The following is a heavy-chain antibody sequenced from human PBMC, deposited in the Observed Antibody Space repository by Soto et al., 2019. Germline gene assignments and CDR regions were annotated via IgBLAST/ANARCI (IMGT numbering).Heavy chain of an antibody. CDR3: VRQSCSNGVCFTDH. CDR2: IYPGDSDT. D-gene: IGHD2-8*01. Sequence: EVHLVQSGAEVKKPGESLDISCTASGYMYGTHWIAWVRQMPGKGLEWMGIIYPGDSDTRYSPSFQGHVSISADKSTRTAYLQWSSLKASDTAMYYCVRQSCSNGVCFTDHWGQGTLVTVSS. J-gene: IGHJ5*02. V-gene: IGHV5-51*01. CDR1: GYMYGTHW.